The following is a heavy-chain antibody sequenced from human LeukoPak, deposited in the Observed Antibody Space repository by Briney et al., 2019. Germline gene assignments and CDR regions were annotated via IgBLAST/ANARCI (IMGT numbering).Heavy chain of an antibody. Sequence: PSQTLSLTCTVSGGSISSPGYYWSWIRQHPGKGLEWIGYIYYSGSTYYNPSLKSRLTISMDTSKNHPSLNLKSVTDADTAVYYCAREGGFYRPLDYSGQGTLVTVSS. CDR2: IYYSGST. CDR3: AREGGFYRPLDY. D-gene: IGHD6-25*01. J-gene: IGHJ4*02. V-gene: IGHV4-31*03. CDR1: GGSISSPGYY.